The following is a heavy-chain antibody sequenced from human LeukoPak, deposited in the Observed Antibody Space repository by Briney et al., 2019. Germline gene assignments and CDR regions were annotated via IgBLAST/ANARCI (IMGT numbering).Heavy chain of an antibody. CDR3: ARTTEAHSWRTRYYDYYMDV. D-gene: IGHD6-13*01. CDR2: IYYSGST. Sequence: RSWETLSLACTVSGGSISSYYWSWIRQPPGKGLEWIGYIYYSGSTNYNPSLKSRVTISVDTTKNQFSLKLSSVTAADTAVYYCARTTEAHSWRTRYYDYYMDVWGKGTTVTVSS. V-gene: IGHV4-59*01. J-gene: IGHJ6*03. CDR1: GGSISSYY.